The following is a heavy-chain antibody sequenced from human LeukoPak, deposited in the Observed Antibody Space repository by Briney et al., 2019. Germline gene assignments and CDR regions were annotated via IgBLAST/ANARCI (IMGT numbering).Heavy chain of an antibody. CDR1: GGTFSSYA. CDR2: IIPIFGTA. V-gene: IGHV1-69*13. Sequence: SVKVSCKASGGTFSSYAISWVRQAPGQGLEWMGGIIPIFGTANYAQKFQGRVTITADESTSTAYMELSSLRAEDTAVYYCAKNYDILTGYYRPQDYWGQGTLVTVSS. J-gene: IGHJ4*02. CDR3: AKNYDILTGYYRPQDY. D-gene: IGHD3-9*01.